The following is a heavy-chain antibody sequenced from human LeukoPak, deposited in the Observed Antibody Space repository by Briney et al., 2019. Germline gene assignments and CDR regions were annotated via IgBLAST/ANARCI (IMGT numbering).Heavy chain of an antibody. CDR1: GGSISSGSYY. CDR3: ARLTSYDYFDY. CDR2: IYTSGSI. J-gene: IGHJ4*02. D-gene: IGHD1-14*01. V-gene: IGHV4-61*02. Sequence: SETLSLTCTVSGGSISSGSYYWSWIRQPAEKGLEWIGRIYTSGSINYNPPLKSRVTMSVDTSKNQFSLKLNSVTAADTAVYYCARLTSYDYFDYWGQGTLVTVSS.